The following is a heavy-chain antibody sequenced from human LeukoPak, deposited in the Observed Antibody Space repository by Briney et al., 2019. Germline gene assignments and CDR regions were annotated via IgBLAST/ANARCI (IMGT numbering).Heavy chain of an antibody. CDR2: FDPEDGET. V-gene: IGHV1-24*01. CDR1: GYTLTELS. CDR3: ATDFSYGDYVGY. D-gene: IGHD4/OR15-4a*01. Sequence: ASVKVSCKVSGYTLTELSMHWVRQAPGKGLEWMGGFDPEDGETIYAQKFQGRVTMTEDTSTDTAYMELSSLGSEDTAVYYCATDFSYGDYVGYWGQGTLVTVSS. J-gene: IGHJ4*02.